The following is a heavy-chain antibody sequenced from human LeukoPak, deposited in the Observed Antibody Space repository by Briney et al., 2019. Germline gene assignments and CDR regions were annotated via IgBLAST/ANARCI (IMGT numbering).Heavy chain of an antibody. CDR1: GFTFSSYA. J-gene: IGHJ4*02. Sequence: GGSLRLSCAAFGFTFSSYAMSWVRQAPGEGLEWVSAISGSGGSTYYADSVKGRFTISRDNSKNTLYLQMNSLRAEDTAVYYCAKSAAAAGTENYWGQGTLVTVSS. V-gene: IGHV3-23*01. CDR3: AKSAAAAGTENY. D-gene: IGHD6-13*01. CDR2: ISGSGGST.